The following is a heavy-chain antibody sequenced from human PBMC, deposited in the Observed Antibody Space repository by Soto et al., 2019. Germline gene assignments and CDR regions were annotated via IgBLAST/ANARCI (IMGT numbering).Heavy chain of an antibody. D-gene: IGHD2-21*01. J-gene: IGHJ4*02. CDR3: VREIVVVPDRADYFDY. Sequence: SGFTLSNSGMSWVRQAPGEGLEWVSSITSGDSGYIYYADSVKGRFTVSRDNAKNSLYLQMYSLGVEDTAVYYCVREIVVVPDRADYFDYWGQGTLVTVSS. V-gene: IGHV3-21*01. CDR2: ITSGDSGYI. CDR1: GFTLSNSG.